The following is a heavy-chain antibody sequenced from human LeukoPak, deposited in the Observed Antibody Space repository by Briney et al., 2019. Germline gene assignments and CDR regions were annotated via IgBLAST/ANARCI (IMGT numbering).Heavy chain of an antibody. CDR2: IWYDGSNK. Sequence: GSLRLSCAASGFTFSSYGMHWVRQAPGKGLEWVAVIWYDGSNKYYADSVKGRFTISRDNSKNTLCLQMNSLRAEDTAVYYCARDEGPPASLTTVVPFDYWGQGTLVTVSS. D-gene: IGHD4-23*01. J-gene: IGHJ4*02. V-gene: IGHV3-33*01. CDR1: GFTFSSYG. CDR3: ARDEGPPASLTTVVPFDY.